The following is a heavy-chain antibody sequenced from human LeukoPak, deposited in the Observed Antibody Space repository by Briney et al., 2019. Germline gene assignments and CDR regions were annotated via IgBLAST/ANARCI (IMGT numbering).Heavy chain of an antibody. Sequence: SETLSLTCTVSGGSISSYYWSWIRQPPGKGLEWIGYIYYSRSTNYNPSLKSRVTISVDTSKNQFSLKLSSVTAADTAVYYCARAGSYYRYAPFDPWGQGTLVTVSS. D-gene: IGHD3-10*01. J-gene: IGHJ5*02. CDR1: GGSISSYY. CDR3: ARAGSYYRYAPFDP. CDR2: IYYSRST. V-gene: IGHV4-59*01.